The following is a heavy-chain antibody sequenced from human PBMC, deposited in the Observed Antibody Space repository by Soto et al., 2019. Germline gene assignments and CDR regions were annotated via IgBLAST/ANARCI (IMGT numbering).Heavy chain of an antibody. CDR1: GGSISSGGYY. CDR2: ISYSGST. CDR3: ARAVLH. Sequence: QVQLQESGPGLVQTSQTLSLTCTVSGGSISSGGYYWSWIRQHPGTGLEWIGHISYSGSTYYNTSLKSRVTISVDTTRNHFTLIVTSLTSANTAVYYCARAVLHCGQATMVTGS. V-gene: IGHV4-31*03. J-gene: IGHJ4*01. D-gene: IGHD4-17*01.